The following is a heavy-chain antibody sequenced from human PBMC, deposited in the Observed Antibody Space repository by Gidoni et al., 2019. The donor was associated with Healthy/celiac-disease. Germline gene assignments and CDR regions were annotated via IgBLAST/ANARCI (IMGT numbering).Heavy chain of an antibody. Sequence: QVQLVQSGAEVKKPGSSAKVPCKASGGTFRSYAISWVRQAPGQGLEWMGGIITIFGTANSAQKFQGRVTITADESTSTAYMELSSLRSEDTAVYYCASGILSLDYYYYYMDVWGKGTTVTVSS. J-gene: IGHJ6*03. V-gene: IGHV1-69*01. CDR2: IITIFGTA. D-gene: IGHD1-1*01. CDR1: GGTFRSYA. CDR3: ASGILSLDYYYYYMDV.